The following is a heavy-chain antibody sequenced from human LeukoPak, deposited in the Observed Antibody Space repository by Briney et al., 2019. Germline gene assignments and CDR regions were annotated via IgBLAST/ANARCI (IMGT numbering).Heavy chain of an antibody. J-gene: IGHJ4*02. CDR3: ARRFVGSSGYYYDDY. Sequence: SETLSLTCTVSGGSITSYYWSWIRQPPGKGLEWIGYIHYSVNTNYNPSLKSRATISVDTSNQFSLKLSSVTAADTAVYYCARRFVGSSGYYYDDYWGQGTLVTVSS. CDR2: IHYSVNT. CDR1: GGSITSYY. D-gene: IGHD3-22*01. V-gene: IGHV4-59*08.